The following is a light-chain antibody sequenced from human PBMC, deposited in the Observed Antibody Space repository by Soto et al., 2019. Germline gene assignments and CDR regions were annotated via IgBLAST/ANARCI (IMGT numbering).Light chain of an antibody. Sequence: DIQLTQSPSSLSASVGDSVSISCRASQNIDNHLNWYRQRSGEAPEVLIYAASALRDGVSSRVSGRGYGTEFTRNIKNLVPEDFATYYCQQSSNSPPITFGQGTRL. CDR1: QNIDNH. CDR3: QQSSNSPPIT. V-gene: IGKV1-39*01. J-gene: IGKJ5*01. CDR2: AAS.